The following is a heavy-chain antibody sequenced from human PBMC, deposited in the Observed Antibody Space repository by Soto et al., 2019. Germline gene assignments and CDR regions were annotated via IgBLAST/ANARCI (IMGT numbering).Heavy chain of an antibody. V-gene: IGHV1-69*13. D-gene: IGHD2-15*01. J-gene: IGHJ6*02. CDR2: IIPIFGTA. CDR1: GGTFSSYA. Sequence: GASVKVSCKASGGTFSSYAISWVRQAPGQGLEWMGGIIPIFGTANYAQKFQGRVTITADESTSTAYMELSSLRSEDTAVYYCARDRGIVVVVAAKRDYYYYGMDVWGQGTTVTVSS. CDR3: ARDRGIVVVVAAKRDYYYYGMDV.